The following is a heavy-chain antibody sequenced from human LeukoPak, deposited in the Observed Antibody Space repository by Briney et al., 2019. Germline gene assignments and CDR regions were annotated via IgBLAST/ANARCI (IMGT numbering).Heavy chain of an antibody. CDR1: GGSFSGYY. J-gene: IGHJ4*02. CDR2: ISYSGST. V-gene: IGHV4-59*01. D-gene: IGHD5-18*01. CDR3: AREVRYSYGRNFDY. Sequence: SETLSLTCAVYGGSFSGYYWSWIRLPPGKGLEWIGYISYSGSTNYNPSLKSRVTISVDTSKNQFSLKVSAVTAADTAVYYCAREVRYSYGRNFDYWGQGTLVTVSS.